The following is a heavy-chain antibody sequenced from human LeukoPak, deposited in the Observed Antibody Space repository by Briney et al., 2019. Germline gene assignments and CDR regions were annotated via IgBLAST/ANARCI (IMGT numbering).Heavy chain of an antibody. CDR1: EFTFSSYS. Sequence: PGGSLRLSCAASEFTFSSYSMNWVRQAPGKGLEWVSSISSSSSYIYYADSVKGRFTISRDNAKKSLYLQMNSLRAEDTAVYYCARGVGSWTPYYFDYWGQVTLVTVSS. J-gene: IGHJ4*02. D-gene: IGHD6-13*01. V-gene: IGHV3-21*01. CDR3: ARGVGSWTPYYFDY. CDR2: ISSSSSYI.